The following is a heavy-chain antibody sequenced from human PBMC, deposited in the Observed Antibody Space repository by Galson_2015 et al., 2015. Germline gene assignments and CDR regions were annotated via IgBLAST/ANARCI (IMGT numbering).Heavy chain of an antibody. V-gene: IGHV3-7*01. CDR1: GFTFSSYW. D-gene: IGHD3-3*01. J-gene: IGHJ4*02. Sequence: SLRLSCAASGFTFSSYWMSWVRQAPGKGLEWVANIKQDGSEKYYVDSVKGRFTISRDNAKNSLYLQMNSLRAEDTAVYYCARTGSEWSAYYFDYWGQGTLVTVSS. CDR3: ARTGSEWSAYYFDY. CDR2: IKQDGSEK.